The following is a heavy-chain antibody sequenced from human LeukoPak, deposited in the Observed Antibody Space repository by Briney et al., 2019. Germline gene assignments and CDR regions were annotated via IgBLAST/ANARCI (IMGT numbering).Heavy chain of an antibody. J-gene: IGHJ6*04. CDR1: GFTFSNSV. V-gene: IGHV3-30*03. CDR3: AREGYTSGAAGGMDV. D-gene: IGHD6-25*01. Sequence: PGGSLRLSCAASGFTFSNSVFHWVRQAPVKGLEWVAVISVDGIHKSYADSVKGRFTISRDNSKNTVYLQMDSLRVEDTAVYYCAREGYTSGAAGGMDVWGRGTTAAVSS. CDR2: ISVDGIHK.